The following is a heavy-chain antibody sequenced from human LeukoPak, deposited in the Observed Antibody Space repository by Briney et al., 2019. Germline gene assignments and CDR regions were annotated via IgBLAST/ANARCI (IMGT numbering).Heavy chain of an antibody. V-gene: IGHV3-9*01. CDR2: ISWSSGTI. Sequence: GGSLRLSCAASGFAFDDYAMHWVRQVPGKGLEWVSGISWSSGTIHYADSVKGRFTISRDNAKNSQYLQMNSVTAEDTALYYCAKDGDTSYKMLCYFDLWGRGTLVTVSS. CDR3: AKDGDTSYKMLCYFDL. CDR1: GFAFDDYA. J-gene: IGHJ2*01. D-gene: IGHD3-16*01.